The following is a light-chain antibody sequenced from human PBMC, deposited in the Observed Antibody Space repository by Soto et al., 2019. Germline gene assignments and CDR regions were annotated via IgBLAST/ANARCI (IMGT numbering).Light chain of an antibody. Sequence: QAVVTQPPSASGTPGLRVTISCSGSNSNIGSNTVNWYQQLPGTAPKLLIYSNNQRPSGVPDRFSGSKSGTSASLAISGLQSEDEADYYCAAWDDNLNGPHWVFGGGTKVTVL. V-gene: IGLV1-44*01. CDR2: SNN. CDR3: AAWDDNLNGPHWV. J-gene: IGLJ3*02. CDR1: NSNIGSNT.